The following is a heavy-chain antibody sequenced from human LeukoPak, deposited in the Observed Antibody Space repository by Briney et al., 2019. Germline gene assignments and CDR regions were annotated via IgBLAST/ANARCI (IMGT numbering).Heavy chain of an antibody. Sequence: GGSLRLSCAASGFTFSSYGMHWVRQAPGKGLEWVAVIWYDGSNEYYADSVKGRFTISRDNSKNTLCLQMNSLRAEDTAVYYCARELRHYYYYYYGMDVWGQGTTVTVSS. CDR3: ARELRHYYYYYYGMDV. CDR1: GFTFSSYG. CDR2: IWYDGSNE. J-gene: IGHJ6*02. V-gene: IGHV3-33*01. D-gene: IGHD3-16*01.